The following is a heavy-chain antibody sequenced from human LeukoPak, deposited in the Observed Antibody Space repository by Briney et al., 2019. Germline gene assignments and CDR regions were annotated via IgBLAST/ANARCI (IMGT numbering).Heavy chain of an antibody. Sequence: GGALRLSCAASGFNFGWYWMSWVRQAPGKGRDGLANINQDGSEQYFVDSLKGRFTISRDNAKNSLYLQINGLSAEDTAVYYCATAFGLTFFDIPSPLYFVRWGRSTLVAVSS. J-gene: IGHJ2*01. V-gene: IGHV3-7*01. CDR1: GFNFGWYW. D-gene: IGHD2-21*01. CDR3: ATAFGLTFFDIPSPLYFVR. CDR2: INQDGSEQ.